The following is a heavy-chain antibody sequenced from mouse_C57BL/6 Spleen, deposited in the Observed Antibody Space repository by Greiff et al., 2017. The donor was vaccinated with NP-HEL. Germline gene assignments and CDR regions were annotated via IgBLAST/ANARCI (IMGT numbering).Heavy chain of an antibody. CDR1: GYTFTSYT. J-gene: IGHJ2*01. CDR2: INPSSGYT. V-gene: IGHV1-4*01. CDR3: ARRDDGYYFFDY. Sequence: QVQLQQSGAELARPGASVKMSCKASGYTFTSYTMHWVKQRPGQGLEWIGYINPSSGYTKYNQKFKDKATLTADKSSSTAYMQLSSLTSEDSAVYYCARRDDGYYFFDYWGQGTTLTVSS. D-gene: IGHD2-3*01.